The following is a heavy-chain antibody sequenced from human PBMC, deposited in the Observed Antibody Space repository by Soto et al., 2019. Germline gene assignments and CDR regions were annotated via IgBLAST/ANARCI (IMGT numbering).Heavy chain of an antibody. J-gene: IGHJ6*02. V-gene: IGHV3-23*01. CDR1: GFTLSRYS. D-gene: IGHD3-10*01. CDR3: AKGELSGYYYYYGMDV. Sequence: GGSLRLSCAASGFTLSRYSLRWGRQAPGKGLEGGSVFSGSGSSTYYADSVKGRFTISRDNSKKTLYVQMNSLRAEDTAVYYCAKGELSGYYYYYGMDVWGQGTTVTVS. CDR2: FSGSGSST.